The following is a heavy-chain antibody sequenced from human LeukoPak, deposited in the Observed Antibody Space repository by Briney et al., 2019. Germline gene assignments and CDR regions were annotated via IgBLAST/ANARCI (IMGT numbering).Heavy chain of an antibody. D-gene: IGHD3-3*01. CDR1: GYTFTSYG. J-gene: IGHJ6*03. CDR2: ISAYNGNT. V-gene: IGHV1-18*01. CDR3: ARDSRIKSGYNYYYYMDV. Sequence: GASVKVSCKASGYTFTSYGISWVRQAPGQGLEWMGWISAYNGNTNYAQKLQGRVTMTTDTSTSTAYMELRSLRSDDTAVYYCARDSRIKSGYNYYYYMDVWGKGTTVTISS.